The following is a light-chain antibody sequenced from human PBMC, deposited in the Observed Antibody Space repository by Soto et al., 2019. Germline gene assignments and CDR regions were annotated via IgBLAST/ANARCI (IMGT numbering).Light chain of an antibody. CDR1: SSNIGAGYD. CDR3: QSYDSSLNAVV. V-gene: IGLV1-40*01. CDR2: GNS. Sequence: QSVLTQPPSVSGAPGQRVTISCTGSSSNIGAGYDVHWYQQLPGTAPKLLIYGNSNRPSGVPDRFSGSKSGTSASLAITGLQAEDAADYYCQSYDSSLNAVVFGGGTKLTVL. J-gene: IGLJ2*01.